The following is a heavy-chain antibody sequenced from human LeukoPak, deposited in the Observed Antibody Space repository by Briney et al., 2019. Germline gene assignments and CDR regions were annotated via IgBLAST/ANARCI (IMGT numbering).Heavy chain of an antibody. J-gene: IGHJ4*02. CDR3: ARATRGDLLSEF. D-gene: IGHD2-21*01. Sequence: EASVKVSCKASEYTFANYDITWVRQAPGRGLEWMGWMNPYSTNTGYARKFQGRLSMTRDTSITTAYMELSSLTSEDTAVYYCARATRGDLLSEFRGQGSPITVSS. V-gene: IGHV1-8*01. CDR2: MNPYSTNT. CDR1: EYTFANYD.